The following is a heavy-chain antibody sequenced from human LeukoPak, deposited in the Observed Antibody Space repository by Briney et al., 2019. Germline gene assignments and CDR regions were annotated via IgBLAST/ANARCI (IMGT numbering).Heavy chain of an antibody. CDR3: AKGSPGFYYYMDV. D-gene: IGHD5-12*01. CDR1: GFTFSSCA. J-gene: IGHJ6*03. Sequence: GGSLRLSCAASGFTFSSCAMNWVRQAPGKGLEWVSTISGSAGSTYYADSVKGRFTISRDNSKNTLYVQMNSLRAEDTAIYYCAKGSPGFYYYMDVWGRGTTVTVSS. V-gene: IGHV3-23*01. CDR2: ISGSAGST.